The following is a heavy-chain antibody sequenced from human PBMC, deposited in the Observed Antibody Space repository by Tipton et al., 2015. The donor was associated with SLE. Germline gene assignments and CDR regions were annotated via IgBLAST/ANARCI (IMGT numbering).Heavy chain of an antibody. Sequence: SGFTFDDHGMNWVRQAPGKGLEWVSGINWHGGTTGYADSVKGRFTISRDNSKNTLYLQMNSLRAEDTAVYYCAKDGEGAYQLLYYNYYGMDVWGQGTTVTVSS. V-gene: IGHV3-20*03. CDR1: GFTFDDHG. J-gene: IGHJ6*02. CDR3: AKDGEGAYQLLYYNYYGMDV. D-gene: IGHD2-2*02. CDR2: INWHGGTT.